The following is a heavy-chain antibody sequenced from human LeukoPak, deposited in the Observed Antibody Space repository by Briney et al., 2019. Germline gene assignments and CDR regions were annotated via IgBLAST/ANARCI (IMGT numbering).Heavy chain of an antibody. CDR2: ISSSGGTI. CDR3: ARATLRFLEWLLYYFDY. J-gene: IGHJ4*02. D-gene: IGHD3-3*01. CDR1: GFTFSSYE. Sequence: GGSLRLSCAASGFTFSSYEMNWVRQAPGKGLEWVSYISSSGGTIYYADSVKGRFTISRDNAKNSLYLQMSSLRAEDTAVYYCARATLRFLEWLLYYFDYWGQGTLVTVSS. V-gene: IGHV3-48*03.